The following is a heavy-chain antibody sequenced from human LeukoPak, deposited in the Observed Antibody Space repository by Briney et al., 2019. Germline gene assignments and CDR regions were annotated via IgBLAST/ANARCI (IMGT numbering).Heavy chain of an antibody. CDR2: IYYSGST. V-gene: IGHV4-59*01. CDR3: ARVGYYYGMDV. J-gene: IGHJ6*02. Sequence: SETLSLTCTVSGGSISSYYWSWIRQPPGKGLEWIGYIYYSGSTNYNPSLKSRVTISVDTSKNQFSLKLSSVTAADTAVYYCARVGYYYGMDVWGQGTTVTVSS. CDR1: GGSISSYY.